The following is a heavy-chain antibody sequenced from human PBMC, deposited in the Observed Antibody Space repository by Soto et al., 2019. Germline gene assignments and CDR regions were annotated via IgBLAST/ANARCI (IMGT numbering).Heavy chain of an antibody. CDR3: ARHASGDFGGMDV. V-gene: IGHV4-39*01. J-gene: IGHJ6*02. Sequence: QLQLQESGPGLVKPSETLSLTCTVSGGSISSSSYYWGWIRQPPGKGLEWIGSIYYSGSTYCNPSLKSRVSISADTSQNPFSLKLSTVNAADTAVYYCARHASGDFGGMDVWGQGNTVTASS. CDR2: IYYSGST. CDR1: GGSISSSSYY. D-gene: IGHD4-17*01.